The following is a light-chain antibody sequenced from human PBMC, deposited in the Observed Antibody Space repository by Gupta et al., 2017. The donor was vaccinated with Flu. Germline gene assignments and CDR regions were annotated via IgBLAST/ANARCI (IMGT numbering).Light chain of an antibody. CDR1: QSIGSSF. CDR2: GTS. V-gene: IGKV3-20*01. CDR3: QQYRGSPPMHI. Sequence: EVVLTQSPGTLSLSPGEKATLSCRASQSIGSSFLAWYQQRLGQPPRLLIYGTSKRATGIPDRFTGSGSGTDFTLTISRLEPEDLAVYYCQQYRGSPPMHIFGQGTKLEIK. J-gene: IGKJ2*01.